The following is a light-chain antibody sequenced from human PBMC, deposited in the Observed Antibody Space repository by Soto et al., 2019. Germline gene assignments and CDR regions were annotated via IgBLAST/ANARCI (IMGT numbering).Light chain of an antibody. CDR3: HQYNSSFT. V-gene: IGKV3-15*01. CDR1: QSVRYN. Sequence: EIVMTQSPATLSVSPGERATLSCRASQSVRYNLAWYHRKPGQAPRLLMYGASTRAIDVPPRFSGSVSGTEFTLTSKHLQSEDFAFYYCHQYNSSFTFGQGTKLEIK. J-gene: IGKJ2*01. CDR2: GAS.